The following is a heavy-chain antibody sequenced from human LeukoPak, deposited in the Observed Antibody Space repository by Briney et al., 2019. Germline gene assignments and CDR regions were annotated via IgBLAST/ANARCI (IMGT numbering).Heavy chain of an antibody. V-gene: IGHV4-31*03. CDR1: GGSISSGGYY. D-gene: IGHD3-10*01. Sequence: SQTLSLTCTVSGGSISSGGYYWSWIREHPGKGLEWIGYIYYSGSTYYNPSLKSRVTISVDTSKNQFSLKLSSVTAADTAVYYCARGEYYYGSGSYSHWGQGTLVTVSS. CDR2: IYYSGST. J-gene: IGHJ4*02. CDR3: ARGEYYYGSGSYSH.